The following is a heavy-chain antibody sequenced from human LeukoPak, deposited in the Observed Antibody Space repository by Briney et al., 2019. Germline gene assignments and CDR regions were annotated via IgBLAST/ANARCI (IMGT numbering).Heavy chain of an antibody. CDR1: GGAFSSYA. V-gene: IGHV1-69*13. CDR3: ARGPITTRSHFDY. Sequence: ASVKVSCKASGGAFSSYAISWVRQAPGQGLEWMGGIIPIFATANYAQKFQGRVTITADESTSTAYMELSSLRSEDTAVYYCARGPITTRSHFDYWGQGTLVTVSS. CDR2: IIPIFATA. J-gene: IGHJ4*02. D-gene: IGHD3-22*01.